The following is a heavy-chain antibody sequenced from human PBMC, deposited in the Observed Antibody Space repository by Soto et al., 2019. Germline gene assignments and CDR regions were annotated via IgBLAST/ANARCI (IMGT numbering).Heavy chain of an antibody. J-gene: IGHJ2*01. D-gene: IGHD3-22*01. Sequence: QVQLRESGPGLVKSSETLSLTCTVSGASIRSYYWSWIRQPPGKGLEWIGYIYYSGGTNYNPSLKGRVTISLDTSKRQFSLKLSSVTAADTGVYYCARPWTTRNYDNSYFDRWGSGTLVTVSS. CDR1: GASIRSYY. V-gene: IGHV4-59*01. CDR3: ARPWTTRNYDNSYFDR. CDR2: IYYSGGT.